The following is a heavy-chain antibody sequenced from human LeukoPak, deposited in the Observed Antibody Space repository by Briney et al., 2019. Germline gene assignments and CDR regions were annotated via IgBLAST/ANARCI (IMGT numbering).Heavy chain of an antibody. V-gene: IGHV3-21*01. CDR2: ISRSSGYV. J-gene: IGHJ4*02. CDR1: GFTLSSCS. CDR3: ARFPEGSSTWSIDF. Sequence: GGSLRLSCAASGFTLSSCSMNWVRQAPGKGLEWVSSISRSSGYVFYADSMKGRFTVSRDNSKNSLYLQMNSLRAEDTAVYYCARFPEGSSTWSIDFWGQGTLVTVSS. D-gene: IGHD6-13*01.